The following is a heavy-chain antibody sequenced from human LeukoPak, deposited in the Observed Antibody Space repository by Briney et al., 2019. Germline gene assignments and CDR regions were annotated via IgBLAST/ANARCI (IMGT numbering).Heavy chain of an antibody. CDR2: INPSGGST. D-gene: IGHD6-19*01. Sequence: ASVKVSCKASGYTFTSCYMHWVRQAPGQGLEWMGIINPSGGSTSYAQKFQGRVTMTRDMSTSTVYVELSSLRSEDTAVYYCARGETPPTIGSDWHGFDYWGQGTLVTVSS. CDR3: ARGETPPTIGSDWHGFDY. J-gene: IGHJ4*02. V-gene: IGHV1-46*01. CDR1: GYTFTSCY.